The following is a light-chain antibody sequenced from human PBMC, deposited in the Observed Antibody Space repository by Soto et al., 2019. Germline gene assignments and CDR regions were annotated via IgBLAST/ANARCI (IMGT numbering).Light chain of an antibody. CDR1: SSDVGGYNY. CDR2: EVN. V-gene: IGLV2-14*01. J-gene: IGLJ2*01. Sequence: QSALTQPASVSGSPAQSITISCTGTSSDVGGYNYVSWYQQHPGKAPKLMIYEVNNRPSGVSNRFSGSKSGDTASLTISGLQAEDEADYFCSSYTSTSSVVFGGVTKLTVL. CDR3: SSYTSTSSVV.